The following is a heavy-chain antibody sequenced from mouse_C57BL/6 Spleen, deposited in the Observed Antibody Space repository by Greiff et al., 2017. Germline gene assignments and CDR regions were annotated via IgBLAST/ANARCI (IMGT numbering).Heavy chain of an antibody. J-gene: IGHJ4*01. D-gene: IGHD2-5*01. CDR2: IHPNSGST. CDR1: GYTFTSYW. Sequence: VQLQQPGAELVKPGASVKLSCKASGYTFTSYWMHWVKQRPGQGLEWIGMIHPNSGSTNYNEKFKSKATLTVDKSSSTAYMQLSSLTSEDSAVYYCARPLYSSYAMDYWGQGTSVTVSS. CDR3: ARPLYSSYAMDY. V-gene: IGHV1-64*01.